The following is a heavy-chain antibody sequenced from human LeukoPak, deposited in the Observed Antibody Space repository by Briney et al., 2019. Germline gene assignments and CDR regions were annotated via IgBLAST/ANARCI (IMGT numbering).Heavy chain of an antibody. CDR3: ARDLGYYGSGVNWFDP. Sequence: ASVKVSCKASGGTFSSYAISWVRQAPGQGLEWMGRIIPILGIANYAQKFQGRVTITADKSTSTAYMELSSLRSEDTAVYYCARDLGYYGSGVNWFDPWGQGTLVTVSS. CDR2: IIPILGIA. D-gene: IGHD3-10*01. J-gene: IGHJ5*02. CDR1: GGTFSSYA. V-gene: IGHV1-69*04.